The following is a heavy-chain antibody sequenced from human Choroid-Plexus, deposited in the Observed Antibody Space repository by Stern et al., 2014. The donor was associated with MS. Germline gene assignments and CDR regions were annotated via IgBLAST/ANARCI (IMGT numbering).Heavy chain of an antibody. CDR2: ISDDGSK. V-gene: IGHV3-30*18. CDR3: AKDRQYLTFFFNF. J-gene: IGHJ4*02. D-gene: IGHD2/OR15-2a*01. CDR1: GFSFSSFG. Sequence: VQLLESGGGVVQPGSPLRLSCAASGFSFSSFGIHWVRQAPGKGLEWVELISDDGSKDYADSVKGRFAISRDNSKNTLYLQMNSLRAEDTAVYYCAKDRQYLTFFFNFWGQGSRVTVSS.